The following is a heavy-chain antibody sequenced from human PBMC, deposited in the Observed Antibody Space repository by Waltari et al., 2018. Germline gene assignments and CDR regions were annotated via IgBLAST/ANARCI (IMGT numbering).Heavy chain of an antibody. CDR2: IIPIFGTA. D-gene: IGHD2-15*01. J-gene: IGHJ3*02. CDR1: GGTFSSYA. CDR3: ARVLGYCSGGSCYERAFDI. V-gene: IGHV1-69*14. Sequence: QVQLVHSGSEAKKPGSSVRVPCTVSGGTFSSYAISWLRQATGHGLEWMGRIIPIFGTANYAQKFQGRVTITADKSTSTAYMELSSLRSEDTAVYYCARVLGYCSGGSCYERAFDIWGQGTMVTVSS.